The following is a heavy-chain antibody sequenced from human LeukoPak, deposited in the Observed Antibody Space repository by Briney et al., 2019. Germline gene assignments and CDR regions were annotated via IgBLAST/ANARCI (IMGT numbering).Heavy chain of an antibody. V-gene: IGHV4-34*01. Sequence: SETLSLTCAVYGGSFSGYYWSWIRQPPGKGLEWIGEINHSGSTNYNPSLKSRVTISVDTSKNQFSLTLSSVTAADTAVYYCARYYYGSGSYQRYFDYWGQGTLVTVSS. CDR2: INHSGST. CDR3: ARYYYGSGSYQRYFDY. J-gene: IGHJ4*02. CDR1: GGSFSGYY. D-gene: IGHD3-10*01.